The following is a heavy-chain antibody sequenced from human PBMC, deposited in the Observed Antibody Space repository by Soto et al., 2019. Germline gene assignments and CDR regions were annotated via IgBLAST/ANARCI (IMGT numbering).Heavy chain of an antibody. CDR2: IIPIFGTA. V-gene: IGHV1-69*13. D-gene: IGHD2-2*01. CDR3: AREGLGYCSSTSCYPRKFNWFDP. Sequence: SVKVSCKASGGTFSSYAISWVRQAPGQGLEWMGGIIPIFGTANYAQKFQGRVTITADESTSTAYMELSSLRSEDTAVYYCAREGLGYCSSTSCYPRKFNWFDPWGQGTLVTVSS. J-gene: IGHJ5*02. CDR1: GGTFSSYA.